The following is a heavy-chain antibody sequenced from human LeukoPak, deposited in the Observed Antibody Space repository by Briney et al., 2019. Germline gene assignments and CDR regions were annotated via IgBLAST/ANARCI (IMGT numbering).Heavy chain of an antibody. CDR2: IYYSGST. CDR1: GGSISSSSYY. D-gene: IGHD6-13*01. J-gene: IGHJ6*03. CDR3: ARIAFGKQQLAPLLYYYYMDV. V-gene: IGHV4-39*07. Sequence: PSETLSLTCTVSGGSISSSSYYWGWLRQPPGTGLEWIGSIYYSGSTYYNPSLKSRVTISVDTSENQFSLKLSSVTAADTAVYYCARIAFGKQQLAPLLYYYYMDVWGKGTTVTVSS.